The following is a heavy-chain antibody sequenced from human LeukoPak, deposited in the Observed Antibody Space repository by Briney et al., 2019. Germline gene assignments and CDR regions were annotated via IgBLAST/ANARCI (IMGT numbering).Heavy chain of an antibody. CDR3: AREVYSSGSYNWFDP. CDR1: GYTFTSYY. Sequence: GASVKVSCKASGYTFTSYYMHWVRQAPGQGLEWMGIINPSGGSTSYAQKFQGRVTMTRDMSTSTVYMELSSLRSEGTAVYYCAREVYSSGSYNWFDPWGQGTLVTVSS. D-gene: IGHD3-22*01. J-gene: IGHJ5*02. V-gene: IGHV1-46*01. CDR2: INPSGGST.